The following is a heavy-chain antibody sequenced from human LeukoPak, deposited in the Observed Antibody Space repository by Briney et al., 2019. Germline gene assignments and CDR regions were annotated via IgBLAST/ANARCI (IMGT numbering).Heavy chain of an antibody. CDR2: INHSGST. D-gene: IGHD3-3*01. V-gene: IGHV4-34*01. CDR1: GGSFSGYY. CDR3: ASGPNDFWSGYYNWFDP. Sequence: SETLSLTCAVYGGSFSGYYWSWIRQPPGEGLEWIGEINHSGSTNYNPSLKSRVTISVDTSKNQFSLKLSSVTAADTAVYYRASGPNDFWSGYYNWFDPWGQGTLVTVSS. J-gene: IGHJ5*02.